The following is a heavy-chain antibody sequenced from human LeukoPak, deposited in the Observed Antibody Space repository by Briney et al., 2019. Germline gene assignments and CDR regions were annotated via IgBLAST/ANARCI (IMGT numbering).Heavy chain of an antibody. V-gene: IGHV3-21*01. CDR3: AKDRGGYSGY. CDR1: GFTFSSYS. Sequence: GGSLRLSCAASGFTFSSYSMNWVRQAPGKGLEWVSSISSSSSYIYYADSVKGRFTISRDNSKNTLYLQMNSLRAEDTAVYYCAKDRGGYSGYWGQGTLVTVSS. D-gene: IGHD5-12*01. J-gene: IGHJ4*02. CDR2: ISSSSSYI.